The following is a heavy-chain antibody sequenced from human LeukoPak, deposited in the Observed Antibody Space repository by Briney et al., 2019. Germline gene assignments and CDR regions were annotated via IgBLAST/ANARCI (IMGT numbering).Heavy chain of an antibody. J-gene: IGHJ5*02. D-gene: IGHD3-22*01. CDR2: IFSNDEK. CDR3: ARSYYYDSSGLNWFDL. CDR1: GFSLSNARMG. Sequence: ESGPVLVKPTEALALTCTVSGFSLSNARMGVSWIRQPPGKAPERLAHIFSNDEKSYSTSLKSRLTSSKDTSKSQVVLTMTNMDPVDTATYYCARSYYYDSSGLNWFDLWGQGTLVTVSS. V-gene: IGHV2-26*01.